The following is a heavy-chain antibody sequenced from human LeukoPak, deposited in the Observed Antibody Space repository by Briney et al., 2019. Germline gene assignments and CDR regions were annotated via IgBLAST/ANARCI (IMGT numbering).Heavy chain of an antibody. J-gene: IGHJ4*02. CDR3: AKDYGAGLLWFGELLQRGDKALDY. CDR1: GFTFSSYG. V-gene: IGHV3-23*01. Sequence: PGGTLRLSCAASGFTFSSYGMSWVRQAPGKGLEWVSAISGSGGSTYYADSVKGRFTISRDNSKNTLYLQMNSLRAEDTAVYYCAKDYGAGLLWFGELLQRGDKALDYWGQGTLVTVSS. D-gene: IGHD3-10*01. CDR2: ISGSGGST.